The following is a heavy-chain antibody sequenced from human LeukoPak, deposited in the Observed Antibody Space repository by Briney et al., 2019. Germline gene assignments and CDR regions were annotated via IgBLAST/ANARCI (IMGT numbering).Heavy chain of an antibody. CDR2: INHSGST. CDR3: ARGVSGSYYDSSGYYYWGWFDP. D-gene: IGHD3-22*01. J-gene: IGHJ5*02. Sequence: SETLSLTCAVYGGSFSGYYWSWIRQPPGKGLEWIGEINHSGSTNYNPSLKSRVTISVDTSKNQFSLKLSSVTAADTAVYYCARGVSGSYYDSSGYYYWGWFDPWGQGTLVTVSS. V-gene: IGHV4-34*01. CDR1: GGSFSGYY.